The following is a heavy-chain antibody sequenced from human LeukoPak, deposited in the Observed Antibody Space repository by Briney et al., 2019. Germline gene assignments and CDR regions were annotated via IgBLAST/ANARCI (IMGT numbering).Heavy chain of an antibody. V-gene: IGHV3-23*01. J-gene: IGHJ4*02. CDR2: ISGSGGST. CDR1: GFTFSSYA. D-gene: IGHD6-19*01. Sequence: GGSLRLSCAASGFTFSSYAMSWVRQAPGKGLEWVSAISGSGGSTYYADSVKGRFTISRDNSKNTLYLQMNSLRAEDTAVYYCARDGSFPGYSSSGFDYWGQGTPVTVSS. CDR3: ARDGSFPGYSSSGFDY.